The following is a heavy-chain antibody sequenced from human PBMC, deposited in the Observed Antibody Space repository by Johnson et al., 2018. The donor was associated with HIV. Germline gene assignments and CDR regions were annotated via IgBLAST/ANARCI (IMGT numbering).Heavy chain of an antibody. J-gene: IGHJ3*02. V-gene: IGHV3-64*01. CDR2: ISSNGGST. Sequence: VQLVESGGGLVQPGGSLRLSCAASGFTFSSYAMHWVRQAPGKGLEYVSAISSNGGSTYYANSVKGRFTISRDNSKNTLYLQMGSLRAEDTAVYYCAREGATIEGRSTFDIWGPGTMVTVSS. CDR3: AREGATIEGRSTFDI. CDR1: GFTFSSYA. D-gene: IGHD5-24*01.